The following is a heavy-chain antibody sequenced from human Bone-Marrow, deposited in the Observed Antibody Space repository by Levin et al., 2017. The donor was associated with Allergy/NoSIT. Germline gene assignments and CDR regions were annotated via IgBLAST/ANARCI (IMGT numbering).Heavy chain of an antibody. CDR2: VYWDDDK. Sequence: SGPTLVKPTQTLTLTCTFSEFSLSTSGVAVGWIRQPPGKALEWLALVYWDDDKRYSPSLKTRLTITKDTSRSQVVLTMTNMDPVDTATYYGAHTGCLDGNCYGVRFEYWGQGTLVTVAA. CDR3: AHTGCLDGNCYGVRFEY. J-gene: IGHJ4*02. CDR1: EFSLSTSGVA. V-gene: IGHV2-5*02. D-gene: IGHD2-21*01.